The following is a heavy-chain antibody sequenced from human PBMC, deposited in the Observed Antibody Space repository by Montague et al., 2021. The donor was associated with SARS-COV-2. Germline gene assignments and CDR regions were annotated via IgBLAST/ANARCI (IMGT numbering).Heavy chain of an antibody. D-gene: IGHD6-13*01. J-gene: IGHJ4*02. V-gene: IGHV4-39*01. CDR3: ARAFIAAAGTTSFDY. CDR1: GGSICSSSYF. Sequence: SETLSLTCTVSGGSICSSSYFWGWIRQPPGKGLEWIGSIYYSGSTYYNPSLKSRVTISVDTSKNQFSPKLSSVTAADTAVYYCARAFIAAAGTTSFDYWGQGTLVTVSS. CDR2: IYYSGST.